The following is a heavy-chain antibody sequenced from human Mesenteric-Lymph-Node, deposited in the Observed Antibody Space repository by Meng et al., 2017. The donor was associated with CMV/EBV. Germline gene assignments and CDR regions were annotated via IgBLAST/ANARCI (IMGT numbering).Heavy chain of an antibody. D-gene: IGHD2/OR15-2a*01. Sequence: VQLQDSGPGLVKPSETLSLTCIVSGVSVTSGAYHWSWIRQSPGKGLEWIGYIYGTGITIYNPSLKSRVTILLETSKNQFSLKLNSVTTADTAVYYCAKSRSSTPGIVDDWGQGTLVTVSS. J-gene: IGHJ4*02. CDR2: IYGTGIT. CDR3: AKSRSSTPGIVDD. V-gene: IGHV4-61*08. CDR1: GVSVTSGAYH.